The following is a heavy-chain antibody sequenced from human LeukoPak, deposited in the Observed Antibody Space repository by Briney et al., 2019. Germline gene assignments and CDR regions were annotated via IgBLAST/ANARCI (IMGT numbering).Heavy chain of an antibody. CDR1: GGSVSSSNW. CDR2: IYHSGST. J-gene: IGHJ4*02. CDR3: ARDNPYGDYDY. V-gene: IGHV4-4*02. Sequence: SETLSLTCAVSGGSVSSSNWWSWVRQPPGKGLEWIGSIYHSGSTYYNPSLKSRVSISVDTSKNQFSLKLSSVTAADTALYYCARDNPYGDYDYWGQGTLVPVSS. D-gene: IGHD4-17*01.